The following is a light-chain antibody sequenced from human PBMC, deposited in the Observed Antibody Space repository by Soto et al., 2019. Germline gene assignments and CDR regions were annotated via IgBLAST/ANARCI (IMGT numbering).Light chain of an antibody. CDR3: QQRSNWPLMYT. CDR2: DAS. Sequence: EIVLTQSPATLSLSPGDRATLSCRASQSVSSYFAWYQQKPGQAPRLLIYDASNRATGIPARFSGSGSGTDFTLTISSLEPEDVAVYYCQQRSNWPLMYTFGQGTKLEIK. CDR1: QSVSSY. J-gene: IGKJ2*01. V-gene: IGKV3-11*01.